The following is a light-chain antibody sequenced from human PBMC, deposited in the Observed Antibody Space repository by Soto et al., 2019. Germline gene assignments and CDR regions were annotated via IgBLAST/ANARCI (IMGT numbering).Light chain of an antibody. CDR1: QSISSL. V-gene: IGKV1-39*01. J-gene: IGKJ4*01. CDR2: AAS. Sequence: DIQITQSPSSLSASVGDRVTITFRASQSISSLFNWYQQNPGKAPRLLIYAASSLQSGVPARFSGSGSWTDFTLTISSLQPAYFATYYCQRSYRTPLTFGGGTKVDIK. CDR3: QRSYRTPLT.